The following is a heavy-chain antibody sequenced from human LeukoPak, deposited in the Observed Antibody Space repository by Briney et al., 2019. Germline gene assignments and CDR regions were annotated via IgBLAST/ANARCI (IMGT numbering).Heavy chain of an antibody. CDR1: GGSISSYY. Sequence: SETLSLTCTVSGGSISSYYWGWIRQPPGKGLEWIGYIYYSGSTNYNPSLKSRVTISLDTSKNQLSLKLSSVTAADTAVYYCPRAVRAWQFVDYWGRGALVTVSS. CDR2: IYYSGST. CDR3: PRAVRAWQFVDY. V-gene: IGHV4-59*01. D-gene: IGHD3-10*01. J-gene: IGHJ4*02.